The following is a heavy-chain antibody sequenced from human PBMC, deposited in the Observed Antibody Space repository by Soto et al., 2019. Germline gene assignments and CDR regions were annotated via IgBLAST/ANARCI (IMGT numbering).Heavy chain of an antibody. D-gene: IGHD5-18*01. J-gene: IGHJ6*03. CDR1: GYTFTGYY. CDR3: ARDRRVSVQLWSERDYYCYYYMDV. CDR2: INPNSGGT. Sequence: GASVKVSCKASGYTFTGYYMHWVRQAPGQGLEWMGWINPNSGGTNYAQKFQGWVTMTRDTSISTAYMELSRLRSDDTAVYYCARDRRVSVQLWSERDYYCYYYMDVWGKGTTVTVSS. V-gene: IGHV1-2*04.